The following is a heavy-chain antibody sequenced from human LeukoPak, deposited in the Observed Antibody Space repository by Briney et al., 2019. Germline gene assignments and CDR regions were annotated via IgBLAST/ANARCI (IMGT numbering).Heavy chain of an antibody. CDR2: IYYSGST. J-gene: IGHJ4*02. Sequence: PSETLSLTCTVSGGSISSSSYYWGWIRQPPGKGLEWIGSIYYSGSTYYNPSLKSRVTISVDTSKNQFSLKLSSVTAADTAVYYCARDLDFWSGYLWGQGTLVTVSS. D-gene: IGHD3-3*01. CDR3: ARDLDFWSGYL. V-gene: IGHV4-39*07. CDR1: GGSISSSSYY.